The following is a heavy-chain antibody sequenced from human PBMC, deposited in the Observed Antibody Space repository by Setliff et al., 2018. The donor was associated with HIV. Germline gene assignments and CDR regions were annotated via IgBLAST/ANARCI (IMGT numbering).Heavy chain of an antibody. CDR1: GFTFSNFP. J-gene: IGHJ3*02. CDR2: ISNTGATI. V-gene: IGHV3-23*01. D-gene: IGHD7-27*01. CDR3: AKVKKLTADLRVDSFDI. Sequence: QTGGSLRLSCVASGFTFSNFPMNWVRQAPGKGLEWLSKISNTGATINYADSVKGRFTISRDNSKNTLYLQMNSLRVEDTAVYYCAKVKKLTADLRVDSFDIWGHGTMVTVSS.